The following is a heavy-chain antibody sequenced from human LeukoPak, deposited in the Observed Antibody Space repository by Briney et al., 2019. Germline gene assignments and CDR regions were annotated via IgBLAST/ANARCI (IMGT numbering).Heavy chain of an antibody. CDR3: AITVTGGIDY. D-gene: IGHD4-17*01. J-gene: IGHJ4*02. V-gene: IGHV3-23*01. CDR1: GFTFSTYA. CDR2: ISGSGGST. Sequence: GGSLRLSCAASGFTFSTYAMSWVRQAPGKGLEWVSGISGSGGSTYYADSVKGRFTISRDDSKKTLYLQMNSLRVEDTAVYYCAITVTGGIDYWGQGTLVTVSS.